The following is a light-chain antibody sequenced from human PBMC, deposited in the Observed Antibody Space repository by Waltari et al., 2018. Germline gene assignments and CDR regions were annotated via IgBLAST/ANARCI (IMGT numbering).Light chain of an antibody. CDR2: YDS. Sequence: SYVMSQPPSVSVAPGETARITCAGDNIDGKSVHWYQHKPGQAPVVVIYYDSDRPSGIPERFSGSNSGDTATLTITRVEAGDEADYSCQVWETTSGHPTAVFGGGTKLTVL. CDR3: QVWETTSGHPTAV. V-gene: IGLV3-21*01. J-gene: IGLJ2*01. CDR1: NIDGKS.